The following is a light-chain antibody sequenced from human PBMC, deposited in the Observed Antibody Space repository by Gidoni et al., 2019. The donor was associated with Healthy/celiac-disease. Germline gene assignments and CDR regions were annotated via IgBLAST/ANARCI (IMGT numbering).Light chain of an antibody. J-gene: IGKJ5*01. Sequence: EIVLTQSPATLSLSPGERVTLSCRASQSVSSYLAWYQQKPGQPPRLLIYDASNRATGIPARLSGSGSGTDFTLTISSLEPEDSAVYYCQQRSNWPPITFGQGTRLEIK. CDR2: DAS. V-gene: IGKV3-11*01. CDR3: QQRSNWPPIT. CDR1: QSVSSY.